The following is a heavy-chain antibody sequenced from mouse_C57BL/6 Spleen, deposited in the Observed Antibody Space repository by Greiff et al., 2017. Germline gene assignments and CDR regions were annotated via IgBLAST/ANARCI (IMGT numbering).Heavy chain of an antibody. CDR3: ARRDDGYYRYAMDY. V-gene: IGHV1-26*01. Sequence: VQLQQSGPELVKPGASVKISCKASGYTFTDYYMNWVKQSHGKSLEWIGDINPNNGGTSYNQKFKGKATLTVDKSSSTAYMEIRSLTSEDSAVYYCARRDDGYYRYAMDYWGQGTSVTVSS. CDR2: INPNNGGT. J-gene: IGHJ4*01. D-gene: IGHD2-3*01. CDR1: GYTFTDYY.